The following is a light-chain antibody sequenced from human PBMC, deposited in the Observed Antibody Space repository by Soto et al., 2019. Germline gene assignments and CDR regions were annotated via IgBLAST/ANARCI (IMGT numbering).Light chain of an antibody. V-gene: IGKV1-5*01. Sequence: IQMTQSPSTMSASVGARVTITRRASQSISNWLAWYTQKPGTAPKGLIYHASNLQSGVPSRFIVSGSGTESTLTIRSLKPEEFATYDCQQYDSYWTLVQWTKLDIK. CDR1: QSISNW. J-gene: IGKJ1*01. CDR3: QQYDSYWT. CDR2: HAS.